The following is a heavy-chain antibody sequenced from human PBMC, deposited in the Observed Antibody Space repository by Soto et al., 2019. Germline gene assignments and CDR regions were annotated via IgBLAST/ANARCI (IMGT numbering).Heavy chain of an antibody. D-gene: IGHD5-18*01. Sequence: QVQLVQSGAEVKKPGSSVKVSCKASGGTFSSYAISWVRQAPGQGLEWMGGIIPIFGAANYAQKFQGRVKITADESTSTAYMELSSLRSEDTAVYYCARDKIPGYSYGEETHNFDYWGQGTLVTVSS. CDR1: GGTFSSYA. CDR3: ARDKIPGYSYGEETHNFDY. CDR2: IIPIFGAA. J-gene: IGHJ4*02. V-gene: IGHV1-69*01.